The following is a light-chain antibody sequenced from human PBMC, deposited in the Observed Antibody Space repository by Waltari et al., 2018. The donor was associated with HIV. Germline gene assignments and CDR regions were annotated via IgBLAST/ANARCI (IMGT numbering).Light chain of an antibody. Sequence: QSALTQPPSASGSRGQSVTISCTGTSSDVGAYNYVSWYQQYPGLAPKLIIYEVNKPPSGVPDRFSGSKSGNTASLTVSVLQAEDEADFYCSSYAGSAVVFGGGTKLTVL. V-gene: IGLV2-8*01. CDR3: SSYAGSAVV. CDR2: EVN. J-gene: IGLJ2*01. CDR1: SSDVGAYNY.